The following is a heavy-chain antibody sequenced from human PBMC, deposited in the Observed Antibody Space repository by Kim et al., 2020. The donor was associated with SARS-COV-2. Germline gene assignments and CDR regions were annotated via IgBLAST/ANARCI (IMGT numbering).Heavy chain of an antibody. CDR3: ARDLGGYFDL. V-gene: IGHV3-48*04. CDR2: STI. J-gene: IGHJ2*01. Sequence: STIYYADSMKGRFTISRDNAKNSLYLQMNSLRAEDTAVYYCARDLGGYFDLWGRGTLVTVSS. D-gene: IGHD1-26*01.